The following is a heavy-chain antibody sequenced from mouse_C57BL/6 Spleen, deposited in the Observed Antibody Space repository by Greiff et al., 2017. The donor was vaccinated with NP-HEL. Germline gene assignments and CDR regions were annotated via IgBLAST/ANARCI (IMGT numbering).Heavy chain of an antibody. CDR2: IDPSDSYT. D-gene: IGHD2-12*01. CDR1: GYTFTSYW. CDR3: ARLYDY. Sequence: QVQLQQPGAELVKPGASVKLSCKASGYTFTSYWMHWVKQRPGQGLEWIGEIDPSDSYTNYNQKFKGKATLTVDTSSSTAYMQLSSLTSEDSAVYYCARLYDYWGQGTTLTVSS. V-gene: IGHV1-69*02. J-gene: IGHJ2*01.